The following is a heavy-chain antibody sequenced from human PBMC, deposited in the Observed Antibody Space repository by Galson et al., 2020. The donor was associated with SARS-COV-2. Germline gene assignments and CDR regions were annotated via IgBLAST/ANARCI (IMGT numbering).Heavy chain of an antibody. CDR2: ISYEGSKK. Sequence: GGSLRLYCAASGFSFNNYGMYWVRQAPGKVLEWVASISYEGSKKFYADSVRGRFTISRDSSKNTLFLQMNSLRTEDTAVYYCAKDPSFPIFMIRRLPQDTFDIWGQGTTVTVSS. CDR1: GFSFNNYG. V-gene: IGHV3-30*18. J-gene: IGHJ3*02. D-gene: IGHD5-18*01. CDR3: AKDPSFPIFMIRRLPQDTFDI.